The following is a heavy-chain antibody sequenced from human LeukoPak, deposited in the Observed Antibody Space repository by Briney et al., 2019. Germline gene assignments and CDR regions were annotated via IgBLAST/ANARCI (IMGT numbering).Heavy chain of an antibody. J-gene: IGHJ5*02. CDR3: ARAPRYCSSTSCYTDWFDP. CDR2: IIPILGIA. Sequence: SVKVSCKASGGTFSSYTISWVRQAPGQGLEWMGRIIPILGIANYAQKFQGRVTITADKSTSTAYMELSSLRSEDTAVYYCARAPRYCSSTSCYTDWFDPWGQGTLVTVSS. CDR1: GGTFSSYT. V-gene: IGHV1-69*02. D-gene: IGHD2-2*02.